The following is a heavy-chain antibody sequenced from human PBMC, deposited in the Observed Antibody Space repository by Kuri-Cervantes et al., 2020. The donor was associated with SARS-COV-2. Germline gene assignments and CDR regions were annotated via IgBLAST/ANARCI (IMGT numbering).Heavy chain of an antibody. Sequence: GESLKISCAASGFTFSSYWMSWVRQAPGKGLEWVANIKQDGSEKYYVDSVKGRFTISRDNAKNSLYLQMNSLRAEDTAVYYCARDQYYDFWSGYSNTYNWFDPWGQGTLVTVSS. CDR3: ARDQYYDFWSGYSNTYNWFDP. V-gene: IGHV3-7*01. J-gene: IGHJ5*02. CDR1: GFTFSSYW. CDR2: IKQDGSEK. D-gene: IGHD3-3*01.